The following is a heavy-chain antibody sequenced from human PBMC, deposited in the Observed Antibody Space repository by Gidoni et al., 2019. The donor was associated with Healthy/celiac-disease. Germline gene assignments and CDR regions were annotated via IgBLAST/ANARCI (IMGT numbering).Heavy chain of an antibody. CDR2: ISGSGGST. J-gene: IGHJ6*03. V-gene: IGHV3-23*01. CDR1: GFTFSSYA. CDR3: AKEYCSGGSCYGHYYYYYYMDV. D-gene: IGHD2-15*01. Sequence: EVQLLESGGGLVQPGGSLRLSCAASGFTFSSYAMSWVRQAPGKGLEWVSAISGSGGSTYYADSVKGRFTISRDNSKNTLYLQMNSLRAEDTAVYYCAKEYCSGGSCYGHYYYYYYMDVWGKGTTVTVSS.